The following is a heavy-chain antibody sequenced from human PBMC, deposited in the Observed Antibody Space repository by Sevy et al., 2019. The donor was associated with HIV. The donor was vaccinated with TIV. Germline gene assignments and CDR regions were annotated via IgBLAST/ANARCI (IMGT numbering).Heavy chain of an antibody. CDR2: INPNSGGT. CDR3: ARTYSSSWYSG. CDR1: GYTFTGYY. J-gene: IGHJ4*02. D-gene: IGHD6-13*01. V-gene: IGHV1-2*06. Sequence: ASVKVSCKASGYTFTGYYMHWVRQAPGQGLEWRGRINPNSGGTNYAQKFQGRVTMTRDTSISTAYMELSRLRSDDTAVYYCARTYSSSWYSGWGQGTLVTVSS.